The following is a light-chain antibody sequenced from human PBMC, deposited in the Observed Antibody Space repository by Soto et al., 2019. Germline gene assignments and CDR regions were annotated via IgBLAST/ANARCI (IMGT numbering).Light chain of an antibody. V-gene: IGKV3-11*01. CDR2: DAS. CDR3: QQRSNRPTEVT. Sequence: EIVLTQSPATLSLSPGERATLSCRASQSVSSYLAWYQQKPGQAPRLLIYDASNRANGIPARFSGSGSGTDFTLTISRLEPEDFAVYYCQQRSNRPTEVTFGGGTKVEIK. CDR1: QSVSSY. J-gene: IGKJ4*01.